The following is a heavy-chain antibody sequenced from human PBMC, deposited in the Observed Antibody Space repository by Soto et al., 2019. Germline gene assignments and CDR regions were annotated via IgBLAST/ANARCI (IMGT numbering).Heavy chain of an antibody. J-gene: IGHJ3*02. Sequence: SVKVSCKASGGTFSSYAISCVRQAPGQGLEWMGGIIPIFGTANYAQKFQGRVTITADESTSTAYMELSSLRSEDTAVYYCARLSRDGYIFDAFDIWGQGTMVTVSS. CDR3: ARLSRDGYIFDAFDI. CDR1: GGTFSSYA. D-gene: IGHD5-12*01. CDR2: IIPIFGTA. V-gene: IGHV1-69*13.